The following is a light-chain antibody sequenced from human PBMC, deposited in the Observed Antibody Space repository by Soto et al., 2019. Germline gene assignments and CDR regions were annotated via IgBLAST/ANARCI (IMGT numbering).Light chain of an antibody. CDR3: QSYDRTLSGVL. CDR1: RSNIGAGYD. Sequence: QPVLTQPPSVSGAPGQRVIISCTGSRSNIGAGYDVHWYQQLPGTAPKVLIYENNNRPSGVPDRFSGSKSGTSASLAITGLQAEDEADYYCQSYDRTLSGVLFGGGTKVTVL. CDR2: ENN. V-gene: IGLV1-40*01. J-gene: IGLJ2*01.